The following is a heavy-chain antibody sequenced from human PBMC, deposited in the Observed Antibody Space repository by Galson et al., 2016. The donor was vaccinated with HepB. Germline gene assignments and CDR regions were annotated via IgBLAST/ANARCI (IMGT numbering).Heavy chain of an antibody. CDR3: VKGSPGPYCYGATCYHSYFDL. D-gene: IGHD2-15*01. Sequence: SLRLSCAGSGFSFSAFGMHWVRQAPGKGLEWMAVISYDGSNKYYADSMKGRFTISRDNSKNTLYLQVNSLRPEDTAVYSCVKGSPGPYCYGATCYHSYFDLWGQGTLVTVSS. CDR1: GFSFSAFG. V-gene: IGHV3-30*18. J-gene: IGHJ4*02. CDR2: ISYDGSNK.